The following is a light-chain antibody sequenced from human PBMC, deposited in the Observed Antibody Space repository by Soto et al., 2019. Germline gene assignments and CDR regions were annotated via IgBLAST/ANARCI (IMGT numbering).Light chain of an antibody. CDR2: GAS. J-gene: IGKJ1*01. CDR3: QQFHISRT. Sequence: EILFTQSPGTLSLSPGERATLSCRASQSLNARYLAWYQVKPGKAPRLLFYGASSTATGIPDRFIGSGSGTDFTITITGLEPEDFAVYYCQQFHISRTFGQGTKVDIK. V-gene: IGKV3-20*01. CDR1: QSLNARY.